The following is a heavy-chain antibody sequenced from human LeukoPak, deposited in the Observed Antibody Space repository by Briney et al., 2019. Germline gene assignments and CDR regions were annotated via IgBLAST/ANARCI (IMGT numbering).Heavy chain of an antibody. D-gene: IGHD5-18*01. CDR3: ARSNVDTSMTQIDY. CDR2: ISPYNGNT. Sequence: ASVKVSCKTSGYIFTTYSTTWVRQAPGQGLQWMGWISPYNGNTNYAQRLQDRVTLTTATSTSTAYMELRSLISDDTAVYYCARSNVDTSMTQIDYWGQGTLVTVSS. CDR1: GYIFTTYS. V-gene: IGHV1-18*01. J-gene: IGHJ4*02.